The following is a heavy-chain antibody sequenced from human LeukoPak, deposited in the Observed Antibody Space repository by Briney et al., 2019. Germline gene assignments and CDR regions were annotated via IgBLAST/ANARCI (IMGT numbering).Heavy chain of an antibody. CDR2: INPSGGST. CDR3: ARDQGITGTTPYYYMDV. J-gene: IGHJ6*03. Sequence: ASVKVSCKASGYSFTSHYMHWVRQAPGQGLEWMGIINPSGGSTSYAQKFQGRVTMTRDMSTSTVYMELSSLRSEDTAVYYCARDQGITGTTPYYYMDVWGKGTTVTVSS. CDR1: GYSFTSHY. V-gene: IGHV1-46*01. D-gene: IGHD1-20*01.